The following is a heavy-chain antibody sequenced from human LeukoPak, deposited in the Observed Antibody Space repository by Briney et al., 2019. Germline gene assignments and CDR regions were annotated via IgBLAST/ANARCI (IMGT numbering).Heavy chain of an antibody. Sequence: ASVKVSCKASGYTFTGYYMHWVRQAPGQGLEWMGWINPNSGGTNYAQKFQGRVTMTRDTSISTAYMELSKLRSDDTAVYYCARAGYCSSTSCRQPYYFDYWGQGTLVTVSS. CDR3: ARAGYCSSTSCRQPYYFDY. CDR1: GYTFTGYY. V-gene: IGHV1-2*02. D-gene: IGHD2-2*01. CDR2: INPNSGGT. J-gene: IGHJ4*02.